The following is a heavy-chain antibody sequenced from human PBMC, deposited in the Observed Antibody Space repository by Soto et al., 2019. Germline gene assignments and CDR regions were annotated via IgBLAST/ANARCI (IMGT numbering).Heavy chain of an antibody. D-gene: IGHD3-10*01. V-gene: IGHV3-15*01. CDR2: IKSKPDGGTT. Sequence: VESGGGLVKPGGSLRLSCVASRFTFSDAWMSWLRQAPGKGLEWVGRIKSKPDGGTTDIAAPVKGRFIVSRDNSKNTMYLQMDRLETEDTAVYYCSSGGHYFGDWGQGTLVTVSS. J-gene: IGHJ4*02. CDR3: SSGGHYFGD. CDR1: RFTFSDAW.